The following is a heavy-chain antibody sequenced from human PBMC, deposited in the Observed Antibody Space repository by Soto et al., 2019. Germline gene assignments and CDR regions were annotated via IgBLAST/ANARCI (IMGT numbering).Heavy chain of an antibody. CDR3: ARHVAQGDGIAVASDY. Sequence: QVQLVQSGAEVKKPGASVKVSCKASGYTFTSYGISWVRQAPGQGLEWMGWISAYNGNTNYAQKLQGRGTMTTDTPTSTAYMELRSLGSDDTAVYYCARHVAQGDGIAVASDYWGQGTLVIVSS. CDR2: ISAYNGNT. D-gene: IGHD6-19*01. CDR1: GYTFTSYG. J-gene: IGHJ4*02. V-gene: IGHV1-18*01.